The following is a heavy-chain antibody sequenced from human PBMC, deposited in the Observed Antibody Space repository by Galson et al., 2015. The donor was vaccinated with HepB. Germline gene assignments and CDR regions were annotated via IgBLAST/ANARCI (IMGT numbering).Heavy chain of an antibody. Sequence: SLRLSCAASGFTFSSYAMSWVRQAPGKGLEWVSAISGSGGSTYYADSVKGRFTISRDNSKNTLYLQMNSLRAEDTAVYYCAKGGGYCSSTSCYSLRYAFDIWGQGTMVTVSS. D-gene: IGHD2-2*01. CDR1: GFTFSSYA. J-gene: IGHJ3*02. CDR3: AKGGGYCSSTSCYSLRYAFDI. CDR2: ISGSGGST. V-gene: IGHV3-23*01.